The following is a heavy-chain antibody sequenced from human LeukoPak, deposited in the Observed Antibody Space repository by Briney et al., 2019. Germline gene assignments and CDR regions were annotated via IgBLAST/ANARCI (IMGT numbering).Heavy chain of an antibody. CDR3: ARASVTYYYYYYMDV. V-gene: IGHV4-39*01. Sequence: SETLSLTCTVSGGSISSSSYYWGWIRQPPGKGLEWIGSIYYSGSTYYNPSLKSRVTISVDTSKNQFSLKLSSVTAADTAVYYCARASVTYYYYYYMDVWGKGTTVTVSS. J-gene: IGHJ6*03. D-gene: IGHD4-11*01. CDR1: GGSISSSSYY. CDR2: IYYSGST.